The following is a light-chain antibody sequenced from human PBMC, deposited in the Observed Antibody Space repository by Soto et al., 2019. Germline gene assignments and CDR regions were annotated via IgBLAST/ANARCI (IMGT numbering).Light chain of an antibody. CDR2: GNS. CDR3: QSYDSSLSVV. Sequence: QSVLTLPPSVSGAPGQRVTISCTGSSSNVGAGYDVHWYQQLPGTAPKLLIYGNSNRPSGVPDRFSGSKSGTSASLAITGLQAEDEADYYCQSYDSSLSVVFGTGTQVTV. CDR1: SSNVGAGYD. V-gene: IGLV1-40*01. J-gene: IGLJ1*01.